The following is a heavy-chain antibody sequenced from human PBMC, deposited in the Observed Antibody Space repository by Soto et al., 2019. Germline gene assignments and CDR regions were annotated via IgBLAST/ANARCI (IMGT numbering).Heavy chain of an antibody. V-gene: IGHV4-38-2*01. CDR2: IHHSGST. CDR1: GYCISSGYY. Sequence: SETLSLTCAVSGYCISSGYYWGWLRQPPGKGLEWIGSIHHSGSTYYNPSLKSRVTISVDTSKNQFSLRLSSVTAADTAVYYCARSLRRITLIVDPPGYWGQGTLVTVSS. CDR3: ARSLRRITLIVDPPGY. J-gene: IGHJ4*02. D-gene: IGHD3-22*01.